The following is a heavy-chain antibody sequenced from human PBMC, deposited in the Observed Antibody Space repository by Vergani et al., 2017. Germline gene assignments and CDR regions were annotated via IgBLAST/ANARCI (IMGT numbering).Heavy chain of an antibody. CDR2: IYHSGST. Sequence: QVQLQESGPGLVKPSGTLSLTCAVSGGSISSSNWWSWVRQPPGKGLEWIGEIYHSGSTNYNPSLKSRVTISVDKSKNQFSLKLSSVTAADTAVYYCARDRVGAPTYYYDSSGLYYFDYWGQGTLVTVSS. CDR3: ARDRVGAPTYYYDSSGLYYFDY. D-gene: IGHD3-22*01. J-gene: IGHJ4*02. V-gene: IGHV4-4*02. CDR1: GGSISSSNW.